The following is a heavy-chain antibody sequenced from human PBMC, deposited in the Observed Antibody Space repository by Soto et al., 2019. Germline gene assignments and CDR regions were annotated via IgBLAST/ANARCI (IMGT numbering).Heavy chain of an antibody. J-gene: IGHJ4*02. CDR1: GGSISSGGYY. CDR3: ATAIEYSSSSGGMIGY. CDR2: IYYSGST. V-gene: IGHV4-31*03. Sequence: SETLSLTCTVSGGSISSGGYYWSWIRQHPGKGLEWIGYIYYSGSTYYNPSLKSRVTISVDTSKNQFSLKLSSVTAADTAVYYCATAIEYSSSSGGMIGYWGQGILVTVSS. D-gene: IGHD6-6*01.